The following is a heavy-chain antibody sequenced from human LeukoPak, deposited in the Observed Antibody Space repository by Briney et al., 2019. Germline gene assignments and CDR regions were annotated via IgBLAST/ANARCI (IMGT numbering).Heavy chain of an antibody. CDR2: IYNSRST. CDR1: NASIRSYY. V-gene: IGHV4-59*08. CDR3: ARHWGSCRGGDCYTFDC. Sequence: PETPSLTCSVSNASIRSYYWRWIPQSPGKGLEWFGYIYNSRSTNYNPSLKSRVTISVDTSKNQFSLKLSSVTAADTAVYYCARHWGSCRGGDCYTFDCWGQGTLVTVSS. J-gene: IGHJ4*02. D-gene: IGHD2-21*02.